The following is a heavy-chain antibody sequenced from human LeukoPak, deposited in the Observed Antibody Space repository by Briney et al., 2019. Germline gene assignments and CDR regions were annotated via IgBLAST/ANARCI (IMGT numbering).Heavy chain of an antibody. Sequence: SETLSLTCTVSGGSISGYYWLWIRQPPAKGLEWIGYIFYSGSTNYNPSLKRRVTISVDTSKNQFSLKLSSVTAADTAVYFCARVYYGRTYDYWYFDLWGRGTLVTVSS. D-gene: IGHD5-12*01. J-gene: IGHJ2*01. CDR1: GGSISGYY. V-gene: IGHV4-59*01. CDR3: ARVYYGRTYDYWYFDL. CDR2: IFYSGST.